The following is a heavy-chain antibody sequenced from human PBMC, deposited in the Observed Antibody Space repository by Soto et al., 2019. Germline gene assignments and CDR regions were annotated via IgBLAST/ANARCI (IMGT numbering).Heavy chain of an antibody. J-gene: IGHJ1*01. CDR1: GGTFSSYA. CDR3: ARDSSGYYYQYYVQH. Sequence: QVQLVQSGAEVKKPGSSVKVSCKASGGTFSSYAISWVRQAHGQGLEWMGGIIPIFGTANYAQKFQGRVTIPADESTSTAYMELSSLSSEDTAVYYCARDSSGYYYQYYVQHWGQGTLVPVSS. CDR2: IIPIFGTA. D-gene: IGHD3-22*01. V-gene: IGHV1-69*12.